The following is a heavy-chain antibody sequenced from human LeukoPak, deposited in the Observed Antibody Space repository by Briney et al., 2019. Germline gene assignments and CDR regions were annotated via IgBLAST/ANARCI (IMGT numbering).Heavy chain of an antibody. Sequence: SGPTLVKPTQTLTLTCTFSGFSLRPREVGVGWIRQPPGKALEWLALIYWDDDKRYSPSLRNRLTITKDTSKNQVVLTMTNMDPVDAATYYCAHRKSGGYFDYWGQGTLVTVSS. CDR1: GFSLRPREVG. CDR2: IYWDDDK. CDR3: AHRKSGGYFDY. V-gene: IGHV2-5*02. D-gene: IGHD3-10*01. J-gene: IGHJ4*02.